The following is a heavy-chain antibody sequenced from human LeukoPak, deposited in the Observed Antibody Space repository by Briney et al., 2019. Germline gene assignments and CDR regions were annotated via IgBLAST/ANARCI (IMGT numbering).Heavy chain of an antibody. CDR1: GFTFDDYD. CDR3: ASSEYYYDSSGYPGLDY. D-gene: IGHD3-22*01. Sequence: GSLRLSCAASGFTFDDYDMNWVRQAPGKGLEWIGEINHSGSTNYNPSLKSRVTISVDTSKNQFSLELSSVTAADTAVYYCASSEYYYDSSGYPGLDYWGQGTLVTVSS. J-gene: IGHJ4*02. V-gene: IGHV4-34*01. CDR2: INHSGST.